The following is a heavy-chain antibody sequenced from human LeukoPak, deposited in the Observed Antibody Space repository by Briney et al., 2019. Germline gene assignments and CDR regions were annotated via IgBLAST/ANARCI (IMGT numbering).Heavy chain of an antibody. CDR3: ARAPPGRIFRKFDP. CDR1: GFTFSSYG. Sequence: GGSLRLSCAASGFTFSSYGMHWVRQAPGKGLEWVADIWYDGSNQYYAHSVTGRFTISTENSKNRPYLQMTSLRAEGTAVYYCARAPPGRIFRKFDPWGQGTLVTVSS. CDR2: IWYDGSNQ. D-gene: IGHD3-3*01. V-gene: IGHV3-33*01. J-gene: IGHJ5*02.